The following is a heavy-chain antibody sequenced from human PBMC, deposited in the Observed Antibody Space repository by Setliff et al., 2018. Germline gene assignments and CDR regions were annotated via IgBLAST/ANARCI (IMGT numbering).Heavy chain of an antibody. J-gene: IGHJ4*02. CDR1: GGSISSSNYY. Sequence: SETLSLTCTVSGGSISSSNYYWGWIRQPPGKGLEWIGNIYYGGSAYYNPSLKSRVTISVDTSKNQFSLKLSSVTAADSAMYYCARILGYCSGGSCYVPYWGQGTLVTVSS. V-gene: IGHV4-39*07. CDR3: ARILGYCSGGSCYVPY. D-gene: IGHD2-15*01. CDR2: IYYGGSA.